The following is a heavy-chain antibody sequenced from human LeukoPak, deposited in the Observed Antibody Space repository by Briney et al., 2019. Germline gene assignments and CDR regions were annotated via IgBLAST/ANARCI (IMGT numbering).Heavy chain of an antibody. CDR1: GGSISSYY. V-gene: IGHV4-59*01. D-gene: IGHD5-18*01. CDR3: ARGVRGYSYDFDY. Sequence: PSETLSLTCTVSGGSISSYYWSWIRQPPGKGLEWIGYIYYSGSTNYNPSLKSRVTISVDTSKNQFSLKLSSVTAADTAVYYCARGVRGYSYDFDYWGQGTLVTVSS. J-gene: IGHJ4*02. CDR2: IYYSGST.